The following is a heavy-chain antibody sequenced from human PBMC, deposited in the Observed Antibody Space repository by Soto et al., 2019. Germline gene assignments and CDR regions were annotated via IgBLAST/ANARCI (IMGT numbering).Heavy chain of an antibody. D-gene: IGHD4-17*01. V-gene: IGHV3-48*01. J-gene: IGHJ6*03. CDR2: ISSSSNSI. CDR3: AKDITVTTNVTGPYYYYYYMDV. Sequence: GGSLRLSCAASGFTFSSYSMNWVRQAPGKGLEWVSYISSSSNSIYYADSVKGRFTISRDNAKNSLYLQMNSLRAEDTALYYCAKDITVTTNVTGPYYYYYYMDVWGKGTTVTVSS. CDR1: GFTFSSYS.